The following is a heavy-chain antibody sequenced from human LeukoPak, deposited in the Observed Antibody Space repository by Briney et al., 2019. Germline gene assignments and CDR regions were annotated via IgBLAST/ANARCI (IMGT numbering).Heavy chain of an antibody. CDR1: GFTFSSYA. CDR3: SWGGTGYYAY. D-gene: IGHD3/OR15-3a*01. J-gene: IGHJ4*02. V-gene: IGHV3-23*01. CDR2: ISGSGDNT. Sequence: GGSLRLSCAASGFTFSSYAMSWVRQAPGKGLEWVSVISGSGDNTYYADSVKGRFTISRDNSKNTLYLQMNSLSAEDTAAYYCSWGGTGYYAYWGQGTLVTVSS.